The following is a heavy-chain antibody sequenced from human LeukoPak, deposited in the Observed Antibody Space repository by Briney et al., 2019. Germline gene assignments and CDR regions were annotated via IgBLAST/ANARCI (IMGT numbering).Heavy chain of an antibody. J-gene: IGHJ4*02. V-gene: IGHV5-51*01. Sequence: GESLKISCKGSGYSFTNYWIGWVRQMPGKGLECMGIMYPRDSDTRYSPSFEGHVTISADKSISTAYLEWSSLKASDSAIYYCARQSPDFDWSDYWGQGTLVTVSS. D-gene: IGHD3-9*01. CDR2: MYPRDSDT. CDR3: ARQSPDFDWSDY. CDR1: GYSFTNYW.